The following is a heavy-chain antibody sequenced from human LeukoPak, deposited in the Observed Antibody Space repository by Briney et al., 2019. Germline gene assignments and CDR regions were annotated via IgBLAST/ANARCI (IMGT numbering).Heavy chain of an antibody. CDR2: IYHSGST. D-gene: IGHD3-3*01. CDR1: GYSISSGYY. V-gene: IGHV4-38-2*01. Sequence: PSETLSLTCAVSGYSISSGYYWGWIRQPPGKGLEWIGSIYHSGSTYYNPSRKSRVTISVDTSKNQFSLKLSSVTAADTAVYYCERGLTYYDFWSGHHPGSYYMDVWGKGTTVTVSS. J-gene: IGHJ6*03. CDR3: ERGLTYYDFWSGHHPGSYYMDV.